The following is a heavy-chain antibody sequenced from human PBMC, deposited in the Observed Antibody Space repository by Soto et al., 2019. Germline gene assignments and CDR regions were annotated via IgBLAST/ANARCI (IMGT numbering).Heavy chain of an antibody. D-gene: IGHD4-4*01. CDR3: ARGMTTVTTLDS. J-gene: IGHJ4*02. V-gene: IGHV4-30-2*01. CDR1: GGSISSGGYS. Sequence: QLQLQESGSGLVKPSQTLSLTCAVSGGSISSGGYSWSWIRQPPGKGLEWIGYIYHSGSTYYNPSLKSRVTISVDRSKTQVSLTLSSVTAADTAVSSCARGMTTVTTLDSWGPGTLVTLSS. CDR2: IYHSGST.